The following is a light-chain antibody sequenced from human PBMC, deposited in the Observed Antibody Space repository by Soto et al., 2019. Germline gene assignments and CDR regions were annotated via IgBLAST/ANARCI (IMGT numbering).Light chain of an antibody. J-gene: IGLJ3*02. CDR3: CSYAGNKTVV. CDR1: SSDVGGYIY. V-gene: IGLV2-11*01. Sequence: QSALTQPRSVSGSPGQSDTISCTGTSSDVGGYIYVSWYQQYPAKAPKVMIYDVSRRPSGVPDRFSGSKSGNTASLTISGLQAEDEAVYYCCSYAGNKTVVFGGGTKLTVL. CDR2: DVS.